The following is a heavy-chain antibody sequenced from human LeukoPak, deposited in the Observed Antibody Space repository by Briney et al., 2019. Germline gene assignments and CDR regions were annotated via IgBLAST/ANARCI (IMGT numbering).Heavy chain of an antibody. D-gene: IGHD5-18*01. J-gene: IGHJ6*03. V-gene: IGHV4-34*01. CDR2: INHSGRT. CDR1: GGSFSGYY. Sequence: PSGTLCLTCAVSGGSFSGYYWSWIRQPPGKGLEWIGEINHSGRTTYNPYPKSRGATSVDTTKNNFPLKLISVTAAETAVYYCLRGRAGYSYGYEYYYYLDVWGKGTTVTVSS. CDR3: LRGRAGYSYGYEYYYYLDV.